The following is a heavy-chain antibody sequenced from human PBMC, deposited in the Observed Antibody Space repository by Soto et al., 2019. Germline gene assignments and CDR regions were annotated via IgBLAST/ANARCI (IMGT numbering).Heavy chain of an antibody. J-gene: IGHJ4*02. D-gene: IGHD6-25*01. V-gene: IGHV3-23*01. CDR3: VKNTATDEWAFDY. CDR2: ISSSGDTT. CDR1: RFTFSNYA. Sequence: EVQLLESGGDLVQPGGSLRLSCATSRFTFSNYAMSWVRQAPGKGLEWVSTISSSGDTTYYVDSVKGRFTISRDNSKNTLSLQLTSLRAEDTAMYYCVKNTATDEWAFDYWGQGTLVTVSS.